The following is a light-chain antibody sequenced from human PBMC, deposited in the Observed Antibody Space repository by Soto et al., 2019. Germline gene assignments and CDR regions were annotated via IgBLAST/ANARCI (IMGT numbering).Light chain of an antibody. J-gene: IGLJ2*01. Sequence: QSVLTQRPSVSAAPGQKVTISCSGNSSNIGSNYVPWYQQLPGTAPRLLIYDNNERPSGIPDRFSGSKSGTSATLGITGLQTGDEADYYCGTWDSSLRAGVFGGGTKVTVL. CDR3: GTWDSSLRAGV. V-gene: IGLV1-51*01. CDR2: DNN. CDR1: SSNIGSNY.